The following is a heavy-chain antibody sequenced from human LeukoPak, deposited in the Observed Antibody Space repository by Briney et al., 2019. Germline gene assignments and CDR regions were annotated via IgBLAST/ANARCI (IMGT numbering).Heavy chain of an antibody. J-gene: IGHJ4*02. Sequence: HGESLKISCKGSGYSFINYWIGWVRQMPDKGLEWMGIIYPGNSDIRYSPSFQGQVTISVDKSINTAYLQWTSLKASDTAIYYCTTGRFCSGGSCSSSFDFWGQGTLLTVSS. D-gene: IGHD2-15*01. CDR2: IYPGNSDI. V-gene: IGHV5-51*01. CDR1: GYSFINYW. CDR3: TTGRFCSGGSCSSSFDF.